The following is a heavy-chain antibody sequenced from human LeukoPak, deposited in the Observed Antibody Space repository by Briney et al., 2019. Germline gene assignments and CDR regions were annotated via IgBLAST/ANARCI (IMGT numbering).Heavy chain of an antibody. CDR3: AKDRSSGRYTTYYGMDG. Sequence: PGGSLRLSCAASGFTFSSYGMHWVRQAPGKGLEWVAVISYDGSNKYYADSVKGRFNISRDNSKNTLYLQMNNLRAEDTAVYYCAKDRSSGRYTTYYGMDGGGQGTTVTVS. D-gene: IGHD6-19*01. V-gene: IGHV3-30*18. J-gene: IGHJ6*02. CDR2: ISYDGSNK. CDR1: GFTFSSYG.